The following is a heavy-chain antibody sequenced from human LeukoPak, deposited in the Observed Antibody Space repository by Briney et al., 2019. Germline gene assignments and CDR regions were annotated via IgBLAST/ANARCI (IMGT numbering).Heavy chain of an antibody. CDR2: ISYDGSNK. CDR3: ARVRNWNYVRYYYYGMDV. J-gene: IGHJ6*02. D-gene: IGHD1-7*01. Sequence: PGGSLRLSCAASGFTFSSYAMHWVRQAPGKGLEWVAVISYDGSNKYYADSVKGRFTISRDNSKNTLYLQMNSLRAEDTAVCYCARVRNWNYVRYYYYGMDVWGQGTTVTVSS. CDR1: GFTFSSYA. V-gene: IGHV3-30-3*01.